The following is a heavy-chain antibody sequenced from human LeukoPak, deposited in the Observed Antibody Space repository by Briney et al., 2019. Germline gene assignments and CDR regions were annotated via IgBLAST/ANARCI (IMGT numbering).Heavy chain of an antibody. CDR3: ARDVYDYGERWFDP. D-gene: IGHD4-17*01. CDR1: GGSISSYY. CDR2: IYYSGST. Sequence: SETLSLTCTVSGGSISSYYWGWIRQPPGKGLEWIGNIYYSGSTYYNPSLKSRVTISVDTSKNQFSLKLSSVTAADTAVYYCARDVYDYGERWFDPWGQGTLVTVSS. J-gene: IGHJ5*02. V-gene: IGHV4-39*07.